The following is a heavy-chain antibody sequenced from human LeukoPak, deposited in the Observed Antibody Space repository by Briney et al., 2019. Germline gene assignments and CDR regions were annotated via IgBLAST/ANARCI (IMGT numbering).Heavy chain of an antibody. CDR2: GHHSGST. Sequence: SETLSLTCAVYGESFSNYYWTWIRQPPGKGLEWIGEGHHSGSTNYNPSLKTRVTISVDTSRSQFSLKLTSVTAADTAVYYCARGSQWGDYAGFDPWGQGTLVTVSS. CDR3: ARGSQWGDYAGFDP. V-gene: IGHV4-34*01. D-gene: IGHD4-17*01. CDR1: GESFSNYY. J-gene: IGHJ5*02.